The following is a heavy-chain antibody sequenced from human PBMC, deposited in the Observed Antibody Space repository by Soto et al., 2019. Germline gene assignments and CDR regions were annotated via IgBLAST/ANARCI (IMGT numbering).Heavy chain of an antibody. J-gene: IGHJ6*02. CDR1: GYTFTSYD. V-gene: IGHV1-8*01. Sequence: GASVKVSCKASGYTFTSYDINWVRQATGQGLEWMGWMNPNSGNTGYAQKFQGRVTMTRNTSISTAYIELSSLRSEDTAVYYCARIGYCSSTSCYTAYYYYGMDVWGQGTTVTV. CDR3: ARIGYCSSTSCYTAYYYYGMDV. CDR2: MNPNSGNT. D-gene: IGHD2-2*02.